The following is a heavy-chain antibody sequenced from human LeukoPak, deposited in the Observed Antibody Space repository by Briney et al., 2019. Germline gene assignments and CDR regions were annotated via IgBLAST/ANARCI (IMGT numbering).Heavy chain of an antibody. CDR1: GGSISSGGYY. CDR3: ARAGYDNPIDY. J-gene: IGHJ4*02. Sequence: PSQTLSLTCTVSGGSISSGGYYWSWIRQHPGKGLEWIGYIYYNGSTYYNPSLKSRVTISVDTSKNQFSLKLSSVTAADTAVYYCARAGYDNPIDYWGQGTLVTVSS. CDR2: IYYNGST. V-gene: IGHV4-31*03. D-gene: IGHD3-9*01.